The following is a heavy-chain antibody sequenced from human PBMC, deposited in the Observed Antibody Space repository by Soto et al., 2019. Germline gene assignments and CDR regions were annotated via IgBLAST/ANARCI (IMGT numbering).Heavy chain of an antibody. D-gene: IGHD1-1*01. CDR3: ARGWVDGVHFDN. V-gene: IGHV3-48*03. CDR2: IDRSGSAT. CDR1: RFTVSDYE. J-gene: IGHJ4*02. Sequence: EVQLVESGGGLVQPGGSLRLSCTASRFTVSDYEMHWVRQAPGKMEWVSSIDRSGSATYYADSVKGRFTFSRDSAKNSLYLQMNSLRAEDTAVYYCARGWVDGVHFDNVGQCTLVTVSS.